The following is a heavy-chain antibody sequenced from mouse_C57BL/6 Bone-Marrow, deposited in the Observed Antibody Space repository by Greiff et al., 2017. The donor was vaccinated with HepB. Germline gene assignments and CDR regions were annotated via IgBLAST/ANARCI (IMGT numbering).Heavy chain of an antibody. Sequence: EVKLMESGGGLVKPGGSLKLSCAASGFTFSDYGMNWVRQAPEKGLEWVAYISSGSSTIYYADTVKGRFTISRDNAKNNRFLQVTSLWSEDTAMYDYARYGSSYVYWYFDVWGTGTTVTVSS. CDR3: ARYGSSYVYWYFDV. D-gene: IGHD1-1*01. J-gene: IGHJ1*03. V-gene: IGHV5-17*01. CDR1: GFTFSDYG. CDR2: ISSGSSTI.